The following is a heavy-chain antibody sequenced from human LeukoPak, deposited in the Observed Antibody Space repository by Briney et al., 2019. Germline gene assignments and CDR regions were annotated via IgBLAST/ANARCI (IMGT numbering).Heavy chain of an antibody. J-gene: IGHJ4*02. CDR2: ISGSGGST. CDR1: GFTFSRYA. CDR3: AKDPGSSWYLGY. V-gene: IGHV3-23*01. Sequence: GGSLRLSCAASGFTFSRYAMSWVPQAPGKGLEWVSAISGSGGSTYYADSVKGRFTISRDNSRNTLYLQMNSLRAEDTAVYYCAKDPGSSWYLGYWGQGTLVTVSS. D-gene: IGHD6-13*01.